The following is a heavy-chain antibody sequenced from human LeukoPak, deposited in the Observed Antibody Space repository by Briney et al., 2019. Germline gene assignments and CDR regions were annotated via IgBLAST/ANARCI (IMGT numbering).Heavy chain of an antibody. V-gene: IGHV3-21*01. J-gene: IGHJ6*04. CDR3: ARDNVGLRPYQDV. D-gene: IGHD4-17*01. CDR2: ISSSSSYI. Sequence: GGSLRLSCAASGFTFSSYWMSWVRQAPGKGLEWVSSISSSSSYIYYADSVKGRFTISRDNAKNSLYLQMNSLRAEDTAVYYCARDNVGLRPYQDVWGKGTTVTVSS. CDR1: GFTFSSYW.